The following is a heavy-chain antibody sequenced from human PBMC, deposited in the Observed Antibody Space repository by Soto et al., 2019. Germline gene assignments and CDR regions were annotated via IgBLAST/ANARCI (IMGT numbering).Heavy chain of an antibody. CDR1: GGSFSDYY. Sequence: PSETLSLTCAMYGGSFSDYYWAWIRQSPGKGLEWIGEINHSGNTNYSPSLKSRVTISVDTSKNQFSLKLTSVTAADTAVYYCARRVTVSYYMDVWGKGTPVTVSS. J-gene: IGHJ6*03. CDR2: INHSGNT. CDR3: ARRVTVSYYMDV. V-gene: IGHV4-34*01. D-gene: IGHD4-4*01.